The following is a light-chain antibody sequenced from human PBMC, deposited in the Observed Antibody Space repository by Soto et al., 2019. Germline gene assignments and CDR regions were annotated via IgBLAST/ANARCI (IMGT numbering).Light chain of an antibody. CDR3: QQYNNWPAWT. V-gene: IGKV3-15*01. CDR1: QSVSSN. CDR2: GAS. Sequence: EIVMTQSPATLSVSPGERATLSGRASQSVSSNLAWYQQKPGQARRLLIYGASTRATGIPARFSGSGSGTEFTLTIRSLQSEDFAVYRCQQYNNWPAWTFGQGTKVDI. J-gene: IGKJ1*01.